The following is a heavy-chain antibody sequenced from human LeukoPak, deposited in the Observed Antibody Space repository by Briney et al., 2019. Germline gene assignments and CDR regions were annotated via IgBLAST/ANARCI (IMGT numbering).Heavy chain of an antibody. D-gene: IGHD3-10*01. Sequence: GESLKISCKGSGYSFTSYWIGWVRQMPGKGLEWMGIIYPGDSDTRYSPSFQGQVTISADKSISTAYLQWSSLKASDTAMYYCARAFQGVIISGNFDYWGQGTLVTVSS. V-gene: IGHV5-51*01. CDR2: IYPGDSDT. J-gene: IGHJ4*02. CDR3: ARAFQGVIISGNFDY. CDR1: GYSFTSYW.